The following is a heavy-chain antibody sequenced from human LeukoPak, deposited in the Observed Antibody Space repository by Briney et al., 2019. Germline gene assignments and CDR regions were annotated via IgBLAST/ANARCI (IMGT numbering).Heavy chain of an antibody. V-gene: IGHV1-69*13. J-gene: IGHJ5*02. Sequence: SVKVSCKASGGTFGSYAISWVRQAPGQGLEWMGGIIPIFGTANYAQKFQGRVTITADESTSTAYMELSSLRSEDTAVYYCASGPYSGSYRRGIGWFDPWGQGTLVTVSS. CDR1: GGTFGSYA. CDR3: ASGPYSGSYRRGIGWFDP. D-gene: IGHD1-26*01. CDR2: IIPIFGTA.